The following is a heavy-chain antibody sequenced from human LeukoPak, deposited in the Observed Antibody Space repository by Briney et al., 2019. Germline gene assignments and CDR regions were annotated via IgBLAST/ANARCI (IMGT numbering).Heavy chain of an antibody. J-gene: IGHJ4*02. V-gene: IGHV4-59*08. CDR2: IYYSGST. Sequence: PSETLSLTCTVSGGSLSSYSWSWIRQPPGKGLEWIGNIYYSGSTYYNPSLKSRVTISVDTSKNQFSLRLSSVTAADTAVYYCARAIRHYYGSGSYLQSFDYWGQGTLVTVSS. CDR1: GGSLSSYS. D-gene: IGHD3-10*01. CDR3: ARAIRHYYGSGSYLQSFDY.